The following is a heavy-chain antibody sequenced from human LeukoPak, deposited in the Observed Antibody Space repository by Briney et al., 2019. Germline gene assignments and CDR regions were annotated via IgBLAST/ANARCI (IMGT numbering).Heavy chain of an antibody. D-gene: IGHD3-3*01. CDR2: INPNSGGT. Sequence: ASVKVSCKASGYTFTGYYMHWVRQAPGQGLEWMGWINPNSGGTNYAQKFQGRVTMTRDTSISTAYMELSRLRSDDTAVYYCASILTIFGVVITPFYWGQGTLVTVSS. CDR3: ASILTIFGVVITPFY. V-gene: IGHV1-2*02. CDR1: GYTFTGYY. J-gene: IGHJ4*02.